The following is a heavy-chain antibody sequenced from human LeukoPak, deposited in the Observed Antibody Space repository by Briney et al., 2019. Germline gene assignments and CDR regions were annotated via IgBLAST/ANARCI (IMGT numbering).Heavy chain of an antibody. D-gene: IGHD2-15*01. CDR3: AKDFYCSGGTCYGMDV. J-gene: IGHJ6*02. CDR2: IRGSGGGT. CDR1: GFTSSSYV. Sequence: GGSLRLACAASGFTSSSYVMSWVRQAPGKGLEWVSVIRGSGGGTYYADSVKGRFTISRDNSKNTLYLQMNSLRAEDTAVYYCAKDFYCSGGTCYGMDVWGQGTTVTVSS. V-gene: IGHV3-23*01.